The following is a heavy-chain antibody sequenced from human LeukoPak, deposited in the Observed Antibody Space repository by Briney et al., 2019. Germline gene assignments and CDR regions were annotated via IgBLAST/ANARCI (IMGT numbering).Heavy chain of an antibody. CDR1: GFTFSSYS. J-gene: IGHJ3*02. CDR3: ARDGQQLVLWSNAFDI. V-gene: IGHV3-21*01. D-gene: IGHD6-13*01. Sequence: GGSLRLSCAASGFTFSSYSMNWVRQAPGKGLEWVSSISSSSSYIYYADSVKGRFTISRDNAKNSLYLQMNSLRAEDTAVYYCARDGQQLVLWSNAFDIWGQGTMVTVSS. CDR2: ISSSSSYI.